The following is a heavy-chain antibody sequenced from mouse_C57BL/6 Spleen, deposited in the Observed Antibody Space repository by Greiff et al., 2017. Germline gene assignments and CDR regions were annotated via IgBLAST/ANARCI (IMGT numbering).Heavy chain of an antibody. CDR2: IYPGDGDT. V-gene: IGHV1-82*01. Sequence: VQLQQSGPELVKPGASVKISCKASGYAFSSSWMNWVKQRPGKGLEWIRRIYPGDGDTNYNGKFKGKATLTADKSSSTAYMQLSSLTSEDSAVYFCAYYYGSSYDAMDYWGQGTSVTVSS. D-gene: IGHD1-1*01. J-gene: IGHJ4*01. CDR1: GYAFSSSW. CDR3: AYYYGSSYDAMDY.